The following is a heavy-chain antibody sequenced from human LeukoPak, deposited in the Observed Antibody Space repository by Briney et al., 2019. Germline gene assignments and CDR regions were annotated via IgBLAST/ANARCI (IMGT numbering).Heavy chain of an antibody. CDR1: GFTFSSYA. J-gene: IGHJ4*02. Sequence: GGSLRLSCAASGFTFSSYAMSWVRQAPGKGLEWVSGVSGSGTTTSYADSVKGRFTISRDNSKNTLYLQMNSLSAEDTAVYYCSIPPAPGIAAAGSVGYFDYWGQGTLVTVSS. V-gene: IGHV3-23*01. CDR3: SIPPAPGIAAAGSVGYFDY. CDR2: VSGSGTTT. D-gene: IGHD6-13*01.